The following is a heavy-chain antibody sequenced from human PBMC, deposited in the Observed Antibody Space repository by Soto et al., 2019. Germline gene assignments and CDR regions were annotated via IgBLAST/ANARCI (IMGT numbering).Heavy chain of an antibody. D-gene: IGHD5-18*01. CDR2: IIPIFGTA. V-gene: IGHV1-69*13. CDR1: GGTFSSYA. J-gene: IGHJ4*02. Sequence: SVKVSCKASGGTFSSYAISWVRQAPGQGLEWMGGIIPIFGTANYAQKFQGRVTITADESTSTAYMELSSLRSEDTAVYYCARGVTPLLYFDYWGQGTLVTVSS. CDR3: ARGVTPLLYFDY.